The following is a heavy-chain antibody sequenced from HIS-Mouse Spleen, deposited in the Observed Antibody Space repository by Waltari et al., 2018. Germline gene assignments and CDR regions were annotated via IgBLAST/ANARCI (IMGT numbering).Heavy chain of an antibody. V-gene: IGHV3-30*18. J-gene: IGHJ4*02. CDR3: AKVNSGSYYFDY. Sequence: QVQLVESGGGVVQPGRSLRLSCAASGFTFSSYGMHWVRQAPGKGLVWVAVISYDGSNKYYAESVKGRFTISRDNSKNTLYLQMNSLRAEDTAVYYCAKVNSGSYYFDYWGQGTLVTVSS. D-gene: IGHD1-26*01. CDR2: ISYDGSNK. CDR1: GFTFSSYG.